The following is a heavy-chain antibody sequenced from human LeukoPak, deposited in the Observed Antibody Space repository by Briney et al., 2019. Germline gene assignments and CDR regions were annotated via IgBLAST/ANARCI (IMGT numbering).Heavy chain of an antibody. CDR1: GFTFSSYG. D-gene: IGHD3-22*01. CDR2: VSYLGDDQ. CDR3: AKDRSSGRHYHYGMDV. V-gene: IGHV3-30*18. Sequence: PVGSLRVSCAASGFTFSSYGIHWVRQSPGKGLEWVAVVSYLGDDQFYAESVKGRFTISRDNSKKTVFLQMHSLRGEDTAVYYCAKDRSSGRHYHYGMDVWGRGAPVSVSS. J-gene: IGHJ6*01.